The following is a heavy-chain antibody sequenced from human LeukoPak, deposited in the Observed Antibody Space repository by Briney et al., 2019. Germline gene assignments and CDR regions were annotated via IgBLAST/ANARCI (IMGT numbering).Heavy chain of an antibody. J-gene: IGHJ4*02. CDR3: ARDRSSKEGNY. CDR2: IRSISSYI. V-gene: IGHV3-21*01. D-gene: IGHD3-10*01. Sequence: GGSRRLSCAASGFTFSSYAMNWFRQAPGKGLKWVSSIRSISSYIYYADSGKGRFTISRDNAKNSLYLQMNSLRAEDTAVYYCARDRSSKEGNYWGQGTLVTVSS. CDR1: GFTFSSYA.